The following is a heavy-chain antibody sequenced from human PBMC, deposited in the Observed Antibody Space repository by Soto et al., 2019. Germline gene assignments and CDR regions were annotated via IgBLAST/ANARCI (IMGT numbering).Heavy chain of an antibody. D-gene: IGHD1-7*01. V-gene: IGHV4-59*11. CDR1: GGSISRHY. J-gene: IGHJ5*02. Sequence: SETLSLTCTASGGSISRHYWSWIRQPPGKGLEWIGSVSYSGSTNYNPSLKSRVTISLDTSKNQFSLILGSVTAADTAVYYCARVFEKGTLDWNYSLKRKNWFDPWGQGTLVTVSS. CDR2: VSYSGST. CDR3: ARVFEKGTLDWNYSLKRKNWFDP.